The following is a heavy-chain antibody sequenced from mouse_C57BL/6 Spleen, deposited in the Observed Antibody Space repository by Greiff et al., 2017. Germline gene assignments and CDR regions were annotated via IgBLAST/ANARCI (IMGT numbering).Heavy chain of an antibody. J-gene: IGHJ3*01. CDR1: GYSFTSYW. V-gene: IGHV1-72*01. CDR2: IDPNSGGT. Sequence: VKLLQPGAELVKPGASVKLSCKASGYSFTSYWMHWVKQRPGRGLAWIGRIDPNSGGTRYNEKLKSKATLTVDQPSSTAYMQRSSLTSEDSADYYCARDYYGSTFAYWGQGTLVTVSA. D-gene: IGHD1-1*01. CDR3: ARDYYGSTFAY.